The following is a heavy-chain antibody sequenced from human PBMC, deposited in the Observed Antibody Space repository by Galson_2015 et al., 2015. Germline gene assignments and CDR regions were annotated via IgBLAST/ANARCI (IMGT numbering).Heavy chain of an antibody. J-gene: IGHJ4*02. D-gene: IGHD6-19*01. Sequence: SLRLSCAASGFIFSNYVMSWVRQAPGKGLEWVSIISDNGGSTDYADSVKGRFTISRDNSKHTLYLQMNSLRAEDTAVYYCAKGGHLYSSGWYYPFDYWGQGTLVPVSS. CDR1: GFIFSNYV. V-gene: IGHV3-23*01. CDR2: ISDNGGST. CDR3: AKGGHLYSSGWYYPFDY.